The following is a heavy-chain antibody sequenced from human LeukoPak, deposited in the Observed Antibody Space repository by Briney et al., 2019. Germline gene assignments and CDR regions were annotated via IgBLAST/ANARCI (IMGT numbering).Heavy chain of an antibody. CDR2: INQSGST. CDR3: ARGGHFYYDSFEY. V-gene: IGHV4-34*01. J-gene: IGHJ4*02. D-gene: IGHD3-22*01. CDR1: GVSFSGYY. Sequence: SETLSLTCAVSGVSFSGYYWSWVRQPPGKGLEWIGEINQSGSTNYNPSLKSRGTISEDTSKNQFSLTLSPVTAAYTAAYYYARGGHFYYDSFEYWGQGTLVTVSS.